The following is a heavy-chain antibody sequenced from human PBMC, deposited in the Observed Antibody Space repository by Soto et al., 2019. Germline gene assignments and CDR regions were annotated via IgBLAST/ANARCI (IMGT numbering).Heavy chain of an antibody. D-gene: IGHD3-3*01. J-gene: IGHJ4*02. Sequence: ASVKVSCKASGYTFTSYYMHWVRQAPGQGLEWMGIINPSGGSTSYAQKFQGRVTMTRDTSTSTVYMELSGLRSEDTAVYYCARDVRDFWSGYYIGYFDYWGQGTLVTVSS. CDR2: INPSGGST. CDR1: GYTFTSYY. CDR3: ARDVRDFWSGYYIGYFDY. V-gene: IGHV1-46*01.